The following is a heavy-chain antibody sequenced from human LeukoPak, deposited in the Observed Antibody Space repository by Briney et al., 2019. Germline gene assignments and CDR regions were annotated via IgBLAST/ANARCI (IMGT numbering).Heavy chain of an antibody. CDR2: IYHSGSP. D-gene: IGHD3-3*01. CDR3: ARNSFWSGYYFDY. Sequence: SETLSLTCAVSGYSISSGYYWVWIRQPPGKGLEWIGSIYHSGSPYYNPSLKSRVTISLDTSKNQFSLKLSSVTAADTAVYFCARNSFWSGYYFDYWGQGTLDTVSS. CDR1: GYSISSGYY. V-gene: IGHV4-38-2*01. J-gene: IGHJ4*02.